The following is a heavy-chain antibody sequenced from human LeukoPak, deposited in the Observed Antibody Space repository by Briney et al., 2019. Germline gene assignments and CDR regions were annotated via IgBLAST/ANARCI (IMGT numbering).Heavy chain of an antibody. CDR1: GFTFSSYA. Sequence: PGGSLRLSCAASGFTFSSYAMSWVRQAPGKGLEWVATVSGSGLYTYYADSVRGRFTISRDNSKDTFYLQMDSLRAEDTAVYYCAKLMTQPALLFFDQWGQGTLVTVSS. CDR2: VSGSGLYT. D-gene: IGHD3-10*01. V-gene: IGHV3-23*01. J-gene: IGHJ4*02. CDR3: AKLMTQPALLFFDQ.